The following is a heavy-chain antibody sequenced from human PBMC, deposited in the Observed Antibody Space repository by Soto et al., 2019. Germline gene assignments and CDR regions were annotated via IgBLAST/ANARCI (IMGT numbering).Heavy chain of an antibody. V-gene: IGHV3-74*01. CDR2: INSDGSST. CDR1: GFTFSSYW. J-gene: IGHJ6*03. D-gene: IGHD1-20*01. Sequence: GGSLRLSCAASGFTFSSYWMHWVRQAPGKGLVWVSRINSDGSSTTYADSVKGRFTISRDNAKNTVYLQMNSLRAEDTAVYYCARGITGTTWDYYYYYMDVWGKGTTVTVSS. CDR3: ARGITGTTWDYYYYYMDV.